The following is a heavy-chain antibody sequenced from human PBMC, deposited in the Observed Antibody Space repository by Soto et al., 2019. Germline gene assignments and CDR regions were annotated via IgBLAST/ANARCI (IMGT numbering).Heavy chain of an antibody. J-gene: IGHJ4*02. Sequence: EVQLLESGGGLVQPGGSLRLSCAASGFTFSSYAMSWVRQAPGKGLEWVSASSGSGGSTYYADSVKGRFTISVDNSKNTLYLQMNSLRAEDTAVYYCAKDRSDRLDIVVVVAATLIDYWGQGTLVTVSS. CDR2: SSGSGGST. V-gene: IGHV3-23*01. CDR3: AKDRSDRLDIVVVVAATLIDY. CDR1: GFTFSSYA. D-gene: IGHD2-15*01.